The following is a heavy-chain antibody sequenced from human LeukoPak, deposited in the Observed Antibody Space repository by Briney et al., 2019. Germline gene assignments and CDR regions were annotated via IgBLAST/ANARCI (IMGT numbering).Heavy chain of an antibody. CDR1: GGSVRSYW. D-gene: IGHD1-26*01. CDR2: IYSTGST. Sequence: PSETLSLTCDVSGGSVRSYWWGWVRQPAGKGLEWLGRIYSTGSTRFNPSLKSRLTLSIDTSTNQFSLKLTSVTAADTAVYFCARQGYIVSYYFLDYWSQGTLVTVSS. CDR3: ARQGYIVSYYFLDY. V-gene: IGHV4-4*07. J-gene: IGHJ4*02.